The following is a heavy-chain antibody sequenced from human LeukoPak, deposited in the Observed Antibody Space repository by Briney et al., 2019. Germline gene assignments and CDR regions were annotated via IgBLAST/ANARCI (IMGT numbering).Heavy chain of an antibody. Sequence: ASVKVSCKASGYTSTSYYVHWVRQAPGQGLEWMGIINPSGGTTSYAQKFQGRVTMTRDTSTSTVYMELSSLRSEDTAVYYCARGCGIQVWTPLFDYWGQGTLVAVSS. CDR3: ARGCGIQVWTPLFDY. D-gene: IGHD5-18*01. J-gene: IGHJ4*02. CDR2: INPSGGTT. CDR1: GYTSTSYY. V-gene: IGHV1-46*01.